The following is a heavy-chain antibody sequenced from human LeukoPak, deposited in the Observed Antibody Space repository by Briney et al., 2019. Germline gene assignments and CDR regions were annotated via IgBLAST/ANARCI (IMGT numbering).Heavy chain of an antibody. J-gene: IGHJ3*02. CDR1: GGSISSYY. V-gene: IGHV4-59*08. Sequence: SETLSLTCTVSGGSISSYYWSWIRQPPGKGLEWIGYIYYSGSTNYNPSLKSRVTISVDTSKNQFSLKLSSVTAADTAVYYCARWYSSSWYFSAFDIWGQGTMVTVSS. CDR3: ARWYSSSWYFSAFDI. D-gene: IGHD6-13*01. CDR2: IYYSGST.